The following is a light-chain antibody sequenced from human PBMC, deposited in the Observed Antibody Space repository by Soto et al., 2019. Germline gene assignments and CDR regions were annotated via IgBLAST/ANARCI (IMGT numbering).Light chain of an antibody. CDR3: LYYYGWPRT. CDR2: GAS. V-gene: IGKV3-15*01. Sequence: VVMTQSPASLAVSPGERVTLACRASQTVDGDVAWYQQKPGQAPRLLISGASTRAAVIPDRFSGSGSGTEFTLTTPSLQSDDFAVYFCLYYYGWPRTFGRGTRVENK. J-gene: IGKJ1*01. CDR1: QTVDGD.